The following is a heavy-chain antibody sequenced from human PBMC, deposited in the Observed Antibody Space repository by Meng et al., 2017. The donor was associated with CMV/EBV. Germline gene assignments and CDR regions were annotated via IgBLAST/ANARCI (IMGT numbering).Heavy chain of an antibody. V-gene: IGHV4-61*01. Sequence: VSVGSVSSGCSCCSWIRQPPGEGLEWIGYIYSSGSTSYNPSLKGRVTISVDTSKNQFSLKLSSVTAADTAVYYCAKVVLGTGGFDYWGQGTLVTVSS. J-gene: IGHJ4*02. CDR3: AKVVLGTGGFDY. CDR2: IYSSGST. D-gene: IGHD7-27*01. CDR1: VGSVSSGCSC.